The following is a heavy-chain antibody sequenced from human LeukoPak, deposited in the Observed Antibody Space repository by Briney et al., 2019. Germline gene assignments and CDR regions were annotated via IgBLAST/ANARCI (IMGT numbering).Heavy chain of an antibody. Sequence: PSQTLSLTCTVSGGSISSCGYYWNWIRQHPGKGLEWNVYNNYSGSTNYNPSLRSRVSISVDSSQNQFSLRLSSVTAADTAVYYCARDGRYCSSTSCQGWFDPWGQGTLVTVSS. V-gene: IGHV4-31*03. CDR2: NNYSGST. CDR1: GGSISSCGYY. J-gene: IGHJ5*02. D-gene: IGHD2-2*01. CDR3: ARDGRYCSSTSCQGWFDP.